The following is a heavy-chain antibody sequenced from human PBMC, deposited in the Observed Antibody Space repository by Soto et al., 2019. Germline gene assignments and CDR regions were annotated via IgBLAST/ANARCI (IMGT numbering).Heavy chain of an antibody. V-gene: IGHV3-30*18. CDR1: GFTFSDYA. CDR3: AKGGRQWLVTSDFNY. J-gene: IGHJ4*02. CDR2: VSHGGRNT. D-gene: IGHD6-19*01. Sequence: VQLVESGGGVVQPGRSLSLSYAASGFTFSDYAMHWVRQAPGKGLEWVAVVSHGGRNTHYADSVKGRFTISRDSSKNTVSLEMTSLRAEDTAVYYCAKGGRQWLVTSDFNYWGQGALVTVSS.